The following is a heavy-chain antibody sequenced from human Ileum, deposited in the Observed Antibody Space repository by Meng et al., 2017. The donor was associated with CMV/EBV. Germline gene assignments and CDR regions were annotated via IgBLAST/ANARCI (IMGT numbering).Heavy chain of an antibody. CDR2: ISSSSSYI. J-gene: IGHJ2*01. D-gene: IGHD6-13*01. Sequence: SGFTFSSYSMNWVRQAPGKGLEWVSSISSSSSYIYYADSVKGRFTISRDNAKNSLYLQMNSLRAEDTAVYYCARGGAAAGNGNVDLWGRGTLVTVSS. CDR3: ARGGAAAGNGNVDL. V-gene: IGHV3-21*01. CDR1: GFTFSSYS.